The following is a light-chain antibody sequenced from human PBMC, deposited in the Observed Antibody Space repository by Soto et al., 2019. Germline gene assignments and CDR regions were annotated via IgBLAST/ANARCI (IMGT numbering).Light chain of an antibody. CDR1: RSNIGRNT. CDR2: NND. J-gene: IGLJ2*01. CDR3: AAWDDSLNGVV. Sequence: QSALTQPPSASGTPGQRVTISCSGSRSNIGRNTVNWYQQLPGTAPKLLMYNNDQRPSGVPDRFSGSKSGTSASLAISGLRSEDEAAYYCAAWDDSLNGVVFGGGTKLTVL. V-gene: IGLV1-44*01.